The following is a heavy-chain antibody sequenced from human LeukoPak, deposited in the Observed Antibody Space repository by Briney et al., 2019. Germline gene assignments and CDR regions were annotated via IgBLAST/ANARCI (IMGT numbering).Heavy chain of an antibody. J-gene: IGHJ4*02. CDR3: AKGEYYYGSGSRLYYFDY. Sequence: GGSLRLSCAASGFTFGSYAMSWVRQAPGKGLEWVSAISGSGGSTYYADSVKGRFTISRDNSKNTLYLQRNSLGAEDTAVYYCAKGEYYYGSGSRLYYFDYWGQGTLVTVSS. CDR1: GFTFGSYA. V-gene: IGHV3-23*01. D-gene: IGHD3-10*01. CDR2: ISGSGGST.